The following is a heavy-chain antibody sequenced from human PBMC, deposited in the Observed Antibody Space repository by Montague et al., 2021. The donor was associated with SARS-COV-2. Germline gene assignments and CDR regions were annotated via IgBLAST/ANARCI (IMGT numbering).Heavy chain of an antibody. D-gene: IGHD3-10*01. J-gene: IGHJ4*02. V-gene: IGHV3-7*01. CDR2: ISYDGSET. CDR3: SRNPHRTYFYGSGIYLLNHSFAY. Sequence: SLRLSCAASGFTLYTYWMNWVRQAPGKGLEWVANISYDGSETYYFGSXQVRFTISRANANNALHLQMNNLRAADTAVYFCSRNPHRTYFYGSGIYLLNHSFAYWGPATLVTVSS. CDR1: GFTLYTYW.